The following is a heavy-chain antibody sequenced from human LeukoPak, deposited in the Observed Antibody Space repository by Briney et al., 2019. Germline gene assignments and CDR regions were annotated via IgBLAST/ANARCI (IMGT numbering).Heavy chain of an antibody. CDR3: ARGLPGGNASGY. Sequence: GGSVRVSCAASGFTFSSYWMSWVRQAPGQGLEWVASINEDGGEKYYVEYLQGRVTMTRDKSKNSLYLQMRSLRAEDTAVYYCARGLPGGNASGYWGQGTLVTVSS. D-gene: IGHD4-23*01. V-gene: IGHV3-7*04. CDR1: GFTFSSYW. J-gene: IGHJ4*02. CDR2: INEDGGEK.